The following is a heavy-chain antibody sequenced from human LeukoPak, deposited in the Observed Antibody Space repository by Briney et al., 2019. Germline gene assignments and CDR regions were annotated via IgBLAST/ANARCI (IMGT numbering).Heavy chain of an antibody. CDR3: ATDRGARDF. CDR2: IKSKTDGGTA. Sequence: GGSLRLSCAASGFTFNNAWMSWVRQAPGQGLDWVGRIKSKTDGGTADYAAPVKGRFTISRDDSKSTLYLQMNSPKTEDIGVYYCATDRGARDFWGQGTLVTVSS. CDR1: GFTFNNAW. D-gene: IGHD4/OR15-4a*01. J-gene: IGHJ4*02. V-gene: IGHV3-15*01.